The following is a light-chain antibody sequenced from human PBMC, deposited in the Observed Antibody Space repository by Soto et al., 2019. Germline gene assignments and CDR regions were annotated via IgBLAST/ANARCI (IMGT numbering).Light chain of an antibody. CDR2: DAS. V-gene: IGKV1-5*01. CDR3: QQYNSYSST. Sequence: DIQMTQSPSTLSASVGDGVTITCRASQSIGNWLAWYQQKPGKAPKLLIYDASSLESGVPSRFSGSGSGTEFTLTISSLQPDDFATYYCQQYNSYSSTFGHGTKVDIK. J-gene: IGKJ1*01. CDR1: QSIGNW.